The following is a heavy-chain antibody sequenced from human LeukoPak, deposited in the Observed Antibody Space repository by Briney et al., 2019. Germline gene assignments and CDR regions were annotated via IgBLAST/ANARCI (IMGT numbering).Heavy chain of an antibody. J-gene: IGHJ4*02. CDR3: ARDRSVGATTQTFDY. V-gene: IGHV1-46*04. Sequence: ASVKVSCKASGYTFTSYYMHWVRQAPGQGLEWMGIINPSGGSTSYAQKLQGRVTMTRDMSTSTVYMELSSLRSEDTAVYYCARDRSVGATTQTFDYWGQGTLVTVSS. CDR2: INPSGGST. CDR1: GYTFTSYY. D-gene: IGHD1-26*01.